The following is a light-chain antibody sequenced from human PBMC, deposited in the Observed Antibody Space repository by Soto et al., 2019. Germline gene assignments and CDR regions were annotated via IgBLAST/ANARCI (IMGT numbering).Light chain of an antibody. J-gene: IGKJ1*01. CDR3: QEYGSSPHT. Sequence: VFTKSRGTLSLSPGERATLSCRASQSVSNNLAWFQQKPGQAPRLLVYGASSRATGIPDRFSGSGSGTDFTLSISRLEPEDFAVYYCQEYGSSPHTFGQGTKVDI. CDR2: GAS. CDR1: QSVSNN. V-gene: IGKV3-20*01.